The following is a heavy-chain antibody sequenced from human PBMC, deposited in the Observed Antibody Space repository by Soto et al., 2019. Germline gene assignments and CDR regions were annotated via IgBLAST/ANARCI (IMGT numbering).Heavy chain of an antibody. Sequence: QVQLQESGPGLVKPSGTLSLTCTVSGGSMTSSNWWNWVRQSPGKGLEWIGEALHSGRTNYNPSLKSRVTISVDKSKIHFSLKLSSVTAADTAVYYCARSEATGLDYWGQGTLVTVSS. CDR1: GGSMTSSNW. D-gene: IGHD1-26*01. J-gene: IGHJ4*02. CDR2: ALHSGRT. CDR3: ARSEATGLDY. V-gene: IGHV4-4*02.